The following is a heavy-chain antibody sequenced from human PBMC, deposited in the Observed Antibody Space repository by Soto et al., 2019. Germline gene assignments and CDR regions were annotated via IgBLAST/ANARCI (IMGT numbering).Heavy chain of an antibody. CDR2: ISYDGSNK. CDR3: AKDFGGDTAMVSFHWYYYYGMDV. Sequence: GGSLRLSCAASGFTFSSYGMHWVRQAPGKGLEWVAVISYDGSNKYYADSVKGRFTISRDNSKNTLYLQMNSLRAEDTAVYYCAKDFGGDTAMVSFHWYYYYGMDVWGQGTTVTVSS. J-gene: IGHJ6*02. D-gene: IGHD5-18*01. CDR1: GFTFSSYG. V-gene: IGHV3-30*18.